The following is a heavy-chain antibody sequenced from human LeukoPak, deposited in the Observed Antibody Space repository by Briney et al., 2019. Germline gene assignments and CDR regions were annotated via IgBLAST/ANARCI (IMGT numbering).Heavy chain of an antibody. V-gene: IGHV3-30-3*01. CDR3: SYSSSPPSGFDY. J-gene: IGHJ4*02. CDR2: ISYDGSNK. CDR1: GFTFSSYA. D-gene: IGHD6-13*01. Sequence: GRSLRLSCAASGFTFSSYAMHWVRQAPGKGLEWVAVISYDGSNKYYADSVKGRFTISRDNSKNTLYLQMNSLRAEDTAVYYCSYSSSPPSGFDYWGQGTLVTVSS.